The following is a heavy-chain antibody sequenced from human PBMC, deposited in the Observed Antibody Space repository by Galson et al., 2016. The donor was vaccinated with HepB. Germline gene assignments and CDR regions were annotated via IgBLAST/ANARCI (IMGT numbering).Heavy chain of an antibody. J-gene: IGHJ4*02. Sequence: SLRLSCAASGFTFSSYWMHWVRQAPGKGLVWVSRISTDGRTANQADSVKGRFTISRENARNTVYLQMNSLTAEDTAVYYCGAFRGASSGYGEYWSQGTLVTVSS. CDR1: GFTFSSYW. D-gene: IGHD5-18*01. V-gene: IGHV3-74*01. CDR2: ISTDGRTA. CDR3: GAFRGASSGYGEY.